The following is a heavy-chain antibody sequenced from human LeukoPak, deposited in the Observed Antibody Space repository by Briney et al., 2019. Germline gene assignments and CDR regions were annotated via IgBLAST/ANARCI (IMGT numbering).Heavy chain of an antibody. D-gene: IGHD2-15*01. V-gene: IGHV4-39*01. CDR3: ASRIPDCSGGSCYSTFWDY. J-gene: IGHJ4*02. CDR1: GDSISSSIYY. Sequence: SETLSLTCTVSGDSISSSIYYWGWIRQPPGKGLEWIGSIYYSGSTYYNPSLKSRVTISVDTSKNQFSLKLSSVTAADTAVYYCASRIPDCSGGSCYSTFWDYWGQGTLVTVSS. CDR2: IYYSGST.